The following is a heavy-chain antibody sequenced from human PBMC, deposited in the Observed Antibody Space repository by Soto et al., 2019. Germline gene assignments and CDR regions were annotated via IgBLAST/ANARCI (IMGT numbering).Heavy chain of an antibody. CDR1: GYTFTSYG. D-gene: IGHD3-16*01. V-gene: IGHV1-18*04. J-gene: IGHJ4*02. CDR2: ISAYNGNT. Sequence: QVQLVQSGAEVKKPGASVKVSCKASGYTFTSYGISWVRQAPGQGLEWMGWISAYNGNTNYAQKLQGRVTMTTDTSTSTAYMELRSLRPDDTAVYYCARDAQAIMITFGGVIGMFDYWGQGTLVTVSS. CDR3: ARDAQAIMITFGGVIGMFDY.